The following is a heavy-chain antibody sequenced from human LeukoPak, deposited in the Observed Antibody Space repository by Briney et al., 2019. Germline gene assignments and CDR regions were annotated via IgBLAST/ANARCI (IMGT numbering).Heavy chain of an antibody. CDR1: GGSISSYY. V-gene: IGHV4-59*01. Sequence: SETLSLTCTVSGGSISSYYWTWIRQPPGQGLEWIGYIYYSGSTNYNPSLKSRVTISVDTSKNQFSLKLTSVTAADTAVYYCARGRLWFGGLSLDIWGQGTMVTVSS. CDR3: ARGRLWFGGLSLDI. J-gene: IGHJ3*02. D-gene: IGHD3-10*01. CDR2: IYYSGST.